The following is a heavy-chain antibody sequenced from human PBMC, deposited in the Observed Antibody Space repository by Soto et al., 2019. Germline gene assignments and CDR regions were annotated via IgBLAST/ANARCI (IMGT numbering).Heavy chain of an antibody. V-gene: IGHV3-53*01. D-gene: IGHD3-16*01. CDR1: GFTVGSHY. CDR2: IYSGGST. J-gene: IGHJ4*02. CDR3: ARDRWGRGFDY. Sequence: EVQLVESGGGLIQPGGSLRLSCAASGFTVGSHYMSWVRQAPGKGLEWVSVIYSGGSTYYADSVKGRFTISRDNSKNTLYLQMNSLRAEDTAVYYCARDRWGRGFDYWGQGTLVTVSS.